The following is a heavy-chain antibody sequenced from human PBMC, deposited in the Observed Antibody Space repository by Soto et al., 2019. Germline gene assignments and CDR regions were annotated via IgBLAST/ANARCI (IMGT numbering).Heavy chain of an antibody. V-gene: IGHV3-7*04. Sequence: EVQLVESGGGLVQPGESLRLSCAASGFTFSAFWMTWLRQAPGKGLEWVANIKRDGTVTHYGDSVEGRCTLSRDNAQNSLFLQLNSLRPEDTAMYYCARDFSLPGEFFYDAFDVWGQGTFVTVSS. D-gene: IGHD2-21*01. J-gene: IGHJ3*01. CDR3: ARDFSLPGEFFYDAFDV. CDR1: GFTFSAFW. CDR2: IKRDGTVT.